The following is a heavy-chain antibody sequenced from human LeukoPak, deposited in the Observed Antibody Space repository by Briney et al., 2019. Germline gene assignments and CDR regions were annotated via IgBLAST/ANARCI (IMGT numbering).Heavy chain of an antibody. J-gene: IGHJ4*02. CDR1: GGSISSSSYY. CDR3: ARRVNYGTYFDY. Sequence: SETLSLTCTVSGGSISSSSYYWGWIRQPPGKGLEWIGSIYYSGSAYYNPSLKSRVTISVDTSKNQFSLNLSSVTAADTAVYYCARRVNYGTYFDYWGQGTLVTVSS. CDR2: IYYSGSA. D-gene: IGHD2-8*01. V-gene: IGHV4-39*01.